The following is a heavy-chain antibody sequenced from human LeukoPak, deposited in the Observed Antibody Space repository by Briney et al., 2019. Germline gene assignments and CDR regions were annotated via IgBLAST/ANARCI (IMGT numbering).Heavy chain of an antibody. CDR1: GXTFSSYR. J-gene: IGHJ4*02. V-gene: IGHV3-33*01. Sequence: PGGSLRLLCAASGXTFSSYRNHWAPQAPGKGLEWVALIWYDGSNKYYADSVKGRFTITRDNSKNMLYLQMNSLRGEDTAVYYCARDGPLDLRLDYWGQGTPVTVSS. CDR2: IWYDGSNK. CDR3: ARDGPLDLRLDY.